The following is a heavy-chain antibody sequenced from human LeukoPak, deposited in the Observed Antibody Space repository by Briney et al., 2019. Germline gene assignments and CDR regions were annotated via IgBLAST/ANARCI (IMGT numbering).Heavy chain of an antibody. D-gene: IGHD2-8*01. V-gene: IGHV3-7*01. Sequence: GGSLRLSCAASGFTFSSYWMTWVRQAPGKGLEWVANIKQDGSEKYYVDSVKGRFTISRDNAKNSLYLQMNSLRAEDTAVYYCARKGTPDSNYYYYMDVWGKGTTVTISS. CDR3: ARKGTPDSNYYYYMDV. CDR2: IKQDGSEK. CDR1: GFTFSSYW. J-gene: IGHJ6*03.